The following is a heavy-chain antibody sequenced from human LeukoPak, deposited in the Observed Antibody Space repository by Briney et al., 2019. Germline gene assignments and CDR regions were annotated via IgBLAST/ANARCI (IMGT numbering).Heavy chain of an antibody. V-gene: IGHV1-18*01. CDR3: ARDRSSGWYQADAFDI. CDR1: GYTFTSYG. D-gene: IGHD6-19*01. J-gene: IGHJ3*02. Sequence: ASVKVSCKASGYTFTSYGISWVRQAPGQGLEWMGWISAYNGNTNYAQKLQGRVTMTTDTSTSTAYMELRNLRSDDTAVYYCARDRSSGWYQADAFDIWGQGTMVTVSS. CDR2: ISAYNGNT.